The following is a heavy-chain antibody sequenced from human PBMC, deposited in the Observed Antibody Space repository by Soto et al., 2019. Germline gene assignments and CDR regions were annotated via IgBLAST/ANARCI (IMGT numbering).Heavy chain of an antibody. V-gene: IGHV3-48*03. D-gene: IGHD4-17*01. CDR3: ARVRLAYGDIDH. J-gene: IGHJ4*02. Sequence: PGGSLRLSCAASGFTFSTYEMNWVRQAPGKGLEWVSYISSSGNIIYYAESVKGRFAISRDNAKNSLYLRMNSLRAEDTAVYYCARVRLAYGDIDHWGQGTLVTVSS. CDR2: ISSSGNII. CDR1: GFTFSTYE.